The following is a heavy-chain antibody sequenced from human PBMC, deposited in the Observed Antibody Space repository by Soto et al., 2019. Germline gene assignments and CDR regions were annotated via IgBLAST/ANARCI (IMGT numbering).Heavy chain of an antibody. CDR3: ARTPGGAPADYYFDY. V-gene: IGHV4-31*03. Sequence: QVRLQESGPGLVKPSKTLSLTCTVSVGYISSGEYYWSWLRHHPGGGLVWIGYIHYSGHTYYDPSLKSRLTMSVDTSKNQFSLNLSSVTAADTAVYYCARTPGGAPADYYFDYWGLGTLVTVSS. CDR1: VGYISSGEYY. J-gene: IGHJ4*02. CDR2: IHYSGHT. D-gene: IGHD4-17*01.